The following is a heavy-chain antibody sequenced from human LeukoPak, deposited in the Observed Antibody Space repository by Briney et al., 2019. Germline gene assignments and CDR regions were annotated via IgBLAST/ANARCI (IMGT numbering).Heavy chain of an antibody. CDR3: ARDRSGIAATRGDDY. D-gene: IGHD6-25*01. V-gene: IGHV1-8*01. CDR2: MNPNSGNT. J-gene: IGHJ4*02. CDR1: GYTFTSYD. Sequence: ASVKVSCKASGYTFTSYDINWVRQATGQGLEWMGWMNPNSGNTGYAQKFQGRVTMTRNTSISTAYMELRSLRSDDTAVYYCARDRSGIAATRGDDYWGQGTLVTVSS.